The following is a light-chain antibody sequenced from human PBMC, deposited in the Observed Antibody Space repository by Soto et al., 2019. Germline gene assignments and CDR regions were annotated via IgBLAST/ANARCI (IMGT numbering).Light chain of an antibody. J-gene: IGKJ5*01. CDR1: QSISDW. Sequence: DIQMTQSPSTLSASVGDRVTITCRASQSISDWLAWYQQKPGKAPKLLIYKSSGLESGVPSRFSGSGSGTEFTLTITSLQPDDLATSYCQQYNSYPITFGQGTRREIK. V-gene: IGKV1-5*03. CDR2: KSS. CDR3: QQYNSYPIT.